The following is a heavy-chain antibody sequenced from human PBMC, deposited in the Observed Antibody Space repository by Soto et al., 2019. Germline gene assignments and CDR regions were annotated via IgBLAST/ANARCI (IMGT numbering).Heavy chain of an antibody. D-gene: IGHD3-10*01. J-gene: IGHJ6*02. CDR1: GYTFTSYY. V-gene: IGHV1-46*01. CDR3: ARDFPARTGSGMDV. CDR2: INPSGGST. Sequence: QVQLVQSGAEVKKPGASVKVSCKASGYTFTSYYMHWVRQAPGQGLEWMGIINPSGGSTSYAQKFQGRIPLTRDTSTSTVYMELSSLRSEDTAVYYCARDFPARTGSGMDVWGQGTTVTVSS.